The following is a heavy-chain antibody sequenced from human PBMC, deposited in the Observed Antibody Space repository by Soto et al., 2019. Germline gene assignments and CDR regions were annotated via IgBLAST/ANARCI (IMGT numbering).Heavy chain of an antibody. CDR2: ISWNSGSI. CDR3: AKDTVAVAGYYYGMDV. Sequence: EVQLVESGGGLVQPGRSLRLSCAASGFTFDDYAMHWVRQAPGKGLEWVSGISWNSGSIGYADSVKGRFTISRDNAKNSMYLQMSRLIAEDTALYYCAKDTVAVAGYYYGMDVWGQGTTVTVS. CDR1: GFTFDDYA. V-gene: IGHV3-9*01. J-gene: IGHJ6*02. D-gene: IGHD6-19*01.